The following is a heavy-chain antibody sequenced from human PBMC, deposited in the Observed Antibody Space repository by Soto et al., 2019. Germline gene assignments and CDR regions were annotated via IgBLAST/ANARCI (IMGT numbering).Heavy chain of an antibody. D-gene: IGHD2-15*01. CDR1: GGTFSSYT. J-gene: IGHJ4*02. V-gene: IGHV1-69*02. CDR3: ASAPIVVVVAATRGFDY. CDR2: IITILGIA. Sequence: QVQLVQSGAEVKKPGSSVKVSCKASGGTFSSYTISWVRQAPGQGLEWMGRIITILGIANYAQKFQGRVTITADKSTSTAYMELSSLRSEDTAVYYCASAPIVVVVAATRGFDYWGQGTLVTVSS.